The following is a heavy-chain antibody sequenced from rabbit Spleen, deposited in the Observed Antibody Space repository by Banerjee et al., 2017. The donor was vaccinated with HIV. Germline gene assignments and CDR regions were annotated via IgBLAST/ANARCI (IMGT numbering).Heavy chain of an antibody. V-gene: IGHV1S45*01. CDR2: IYNGGGST. J-gene: IGHJ4*01. CDR3: TRTDGSVYRGIYL. Sequence: QEQLEESGGGLVQPEGSLTLTCTASGFSFTSNYFMCWVRQAPGKGLEWIACIYNGGGSTWYASWVNGRFTISKTSPTTVTLQMTSLTAADTATYFCTRTDGSVYRGIYLWGPGTLVTVS. CDR1: GFSFTSNYF. D-gene: IGHD3-1*01.